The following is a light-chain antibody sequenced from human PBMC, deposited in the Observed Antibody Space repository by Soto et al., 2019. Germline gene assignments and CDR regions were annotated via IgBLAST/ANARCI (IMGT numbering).Light chain of an antibody. CDR1: SSNNGNNY. V-gene: IGLV1-51*02. CDR2: ENN. CDR3: GTWDSSLSAGYV. J-gene: IGLJ1*01. Sequence: QSVLTPPPSVSAAPGQKVTISCSGSSSNNGNNYVSWYQQLPGTAPKLLIYENNKRPSGIPDRFSGSKSGTSATLGITGLQTGDEADYYCGTWDSSLSAGYVFGTGTKVTVL.